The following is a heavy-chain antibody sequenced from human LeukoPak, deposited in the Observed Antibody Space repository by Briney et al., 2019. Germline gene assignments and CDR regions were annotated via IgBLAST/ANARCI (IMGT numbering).Heavy chain of an antibody. CDR1: GFTFSSYW. Sequence: PGGSLRLSCAASGFTFSSYWMSWVRQAPGKGLEWVANIKQDGSEKYYVDSVKGRFTISRDNAKNSLYLQMNSLRAEDTAVYYCAKDRRRHLGGSFYLDYWGQGTLVTVSS. CDR3: AKDRRRHLGGSFYLDY. V-gene: IGHV3-7*01. D-gene: IGHD1-26*01. CDR2: IKQDGSEK. J-gene: IGHJ4*02.